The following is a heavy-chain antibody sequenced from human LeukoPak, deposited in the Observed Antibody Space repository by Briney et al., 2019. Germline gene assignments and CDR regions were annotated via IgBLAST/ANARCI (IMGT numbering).Heavy chain of an antibody. V-gene: IGHV4-34*01. CDR3: ARNRKNDYGDYRRAFDI. Sequence: SETLSLTCAVYGGSFSGYYWSWIRQPPGKGLEWIGEINHSGSTNYNPSLKSRVTISVDTSKNQFSLKLSSVTAADTAVYYCARNRKNDYGDYRRAFDIWGQGTMVTVSS. CDR1: GGSFSGYY. J-gene: IGHJ3*02. D-gene: IGHD4-17*01. CDR2: INHSGST.